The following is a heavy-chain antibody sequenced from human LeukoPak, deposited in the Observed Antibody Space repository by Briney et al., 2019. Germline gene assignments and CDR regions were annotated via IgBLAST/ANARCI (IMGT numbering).Heavy chain of an antibody. CDR1: GFTVSSNY. CDR3: ARAVAADGGMDV. V-gene: IGHV3-53*01. J-gene: IGHJ6*02. Sequence: GGSLRLSCAASGFTVSSNYMTWVRQAPGKGLEWVSVIYSGGSTYYADSVKGRFTISRDDSKNTLYLQMNSLRAEDTAVYYCARAVAADGGMDVWGQGTTVTVSS. CDR2: IYSGGST. D-gene: IGHD2-15*01.